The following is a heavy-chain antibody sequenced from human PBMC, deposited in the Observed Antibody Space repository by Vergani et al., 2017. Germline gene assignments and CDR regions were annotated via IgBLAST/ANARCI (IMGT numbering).Heavy chain of an antibody. CDR2: IIPILGTA. D-gene: IGHD4-17*01. V-gene: IGHV1-69*11. CDR1: GYTFSSYA. CDR3: ARDQLSVHGDYVDY. Sequence: QVQLVQSGAEVKKPGASVKVSCKASGYTFSSYAISWVRQAPGQGLEWMGRIIPILGTANYAQKFQGRVTLTADESTSTAYMELSSLRSEDTAVYYCARDQLSVHGDYVDYWGQGTLVTVSS. J-gene: IGHJ4*02.